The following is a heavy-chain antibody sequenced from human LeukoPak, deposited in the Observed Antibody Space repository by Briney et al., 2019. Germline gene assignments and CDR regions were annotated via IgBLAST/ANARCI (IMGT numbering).Heavy chain of an antibody. CDR1: GFTFSSYS. V-gene: IGHV3-48*04. D-gene: IGHD5-18*01. CDR3: AGAWVGTATTLFDY. CDR2: ISSSSSTI. J-gene: IGHJ4*02. Sequence: GGSLRLSCAASGFTFSSYSMNWVRQAPGKGLEWVSYISSSSSTIYYADSVKGRFTISRDNAKNSLYLQMNSLRAEDTAVYYCAGAWVGTATTLFDYWGQGTLVTVSS.